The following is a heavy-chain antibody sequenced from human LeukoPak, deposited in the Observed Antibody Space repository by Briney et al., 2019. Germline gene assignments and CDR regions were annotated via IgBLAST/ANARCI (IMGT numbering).Heavy chain of an antibody. CDR3: ARDQRSESYYPWGWFDP. D-gene: IGHD1-26*01. CDR2: ITGNGDKI. Sequence: AGGSPRLSCAASGFTFRNYAMAWVRQAPGKGLEWVSGITGNGDKIYYADSVKGRFTISRDNSKNTLYLQMNSLRPEDTAVYYCARDQRSESYYPWGWFDPWGQGTLVTVSS. J-gene: IGHJ5*02. CDR1: GFTFRNYA. V-gene: IGHV3-23*01.